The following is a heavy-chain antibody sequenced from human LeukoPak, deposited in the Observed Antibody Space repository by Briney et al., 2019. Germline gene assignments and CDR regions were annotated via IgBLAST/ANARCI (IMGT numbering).Heavy chain of an antibody. J-gene: IGHJ4*02. CDR2: ISAYNGNT. CDR3: ARDRAGWELTGNFDY. CDR1: GYTFTSYG. Sequence: GASVKVSCKASGYTFTSYGISWVRQAPGQGLEWMGWISAYNGNTNYAQKLQGRVTMTTDTSTGTAYMELRSLRSDDTAVYYCARDRAGWELTGNFDYWGQGTLVTVSS. D-gene: IGHD1-26*01. V-gene: IGHV1-18*01.